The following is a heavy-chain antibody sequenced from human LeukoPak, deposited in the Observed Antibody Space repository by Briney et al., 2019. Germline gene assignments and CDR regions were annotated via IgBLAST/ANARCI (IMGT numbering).Heavy chain of an antibody. CDR3: ARDPLYCSSTSCYRWGWFDP. Sequence: SGTLSLTCAVSGGSISSSNWWSWVRQPPGKGLEWIGEIYHSGSTNYNPSLKSRVTISVDKSKNQFSLKLSSVTAADTAVYYCARDPLYCSSTSCYRWGWFDPWGQGTLVTVSS. CDR2: IYHSGST. D-gene: IGHD2-2*01. V-gene: IGHV4-4*02. J-gene: IGHJ5*02. CDR1: GGSISSSNW.